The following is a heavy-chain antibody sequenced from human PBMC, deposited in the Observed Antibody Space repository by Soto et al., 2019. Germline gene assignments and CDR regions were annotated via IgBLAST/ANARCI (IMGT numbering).Heavy chain of an antibody. Sequence: QVQLVQSGAEVKKPGSSVRVSCKASGYTFTDYYLHWVRQAPGQGLEWMGWIDPNSVGTQYARKFQGRVTKTRNKPTIRAYIELSMVKFDNTAIYYCARDSPLTSVLFDPWGQGTLVTVSS. D-gene: IGHD4-17*01. CDR2: IDPNSVGT. CDR1: GYTFTDYY. CDR3: ARDSPLTSVLFDP. J-gene: IGHJ5*02. V-gene: IGHV1-2*07.